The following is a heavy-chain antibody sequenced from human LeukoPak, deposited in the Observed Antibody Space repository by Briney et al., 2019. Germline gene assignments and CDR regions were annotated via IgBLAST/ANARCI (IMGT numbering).Heavy chain of an antibody. CDR3: ARPRSGYDWTNDFGLDV. CDR2: ISSSSSYI. CDR1: GFSLSSYS. D-gene: IGHD5-12*01. V-gene: IGHV3-21*01. J-gene: IGHJ6*02. Sequence: PGGSLRLSCAASGFSLSSYSMNWVRQAPGKGLEWVSSISSSSSYIYYGDSVKGRFTISRDNAKNSLYLQMNSLRAEDTAVYYCARPRSGYDWTNDFGLDVWGQGTTVTVSS.